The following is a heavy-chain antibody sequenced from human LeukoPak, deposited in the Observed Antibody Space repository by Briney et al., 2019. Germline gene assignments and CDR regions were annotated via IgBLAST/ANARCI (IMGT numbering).Heavy chain of an antibody. V-gene: IGHV3-23*01. D-gene: IGHD3-16*01. CDR2: ISGYGDSA. CDR1: GFTFSNFA. J-gene: IGHJ5*02. Sequence: GGSLRLSCAASGFTFSNFAMSWLRQAQGKGPEWVSAISGYGDSAYYADSVKGRFTILRDNSKNTVYLHMNSLRAEDTAVYYYAKGFGPWGQGTLVTVSS. CDR3: AKGFGP.